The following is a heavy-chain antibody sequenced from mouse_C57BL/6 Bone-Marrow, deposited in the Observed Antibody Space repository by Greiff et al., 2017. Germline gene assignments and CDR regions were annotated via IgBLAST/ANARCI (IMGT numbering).Heavy chain of an antibody. J-gene: IGHJ3*01. Sequence: QVQLQQPGAELVRPGTSVKLSCKASGYTFTSYWMHWVKQRPGQGLEWIRVIDPSDSYTNYNQKFKGKATLTVDTSSSTAYMQLSSLTSEDSAVYYCARAGVYYGSSLAWFAYWGQGTLVTVSA. V-gene: IGHV1-59*01. CDR1: GYTFTSYW. D-gene: IGHD1-1*01. CDR3: ARAGVYYGSSLAWFAY. CDR2: IDPSDSYT.